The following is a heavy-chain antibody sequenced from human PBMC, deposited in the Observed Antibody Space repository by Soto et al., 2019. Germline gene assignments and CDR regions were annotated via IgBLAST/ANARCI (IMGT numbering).Heavy chain of an antibody. D-gene: IGHD1-26*01. V-gene: IGHV4-59*01. CDR2: IYYSGST. CDR3: ARRYGGNFDY. Sequence: SETLSLTCTVSGGSISSYYWSWIRQPPGKGLEWIGYIYYSGSTNYNPSHKSQVTISVDTSKNQFSLKLTSVTAADTAVYYCARRYGGNFDYWGQGTLVTVSS. CDR1: GGSISSYY. J-gene: IGHJ4*02.